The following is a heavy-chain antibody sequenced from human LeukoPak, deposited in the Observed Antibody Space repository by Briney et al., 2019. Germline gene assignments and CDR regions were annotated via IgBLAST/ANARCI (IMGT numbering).Heavy chain of an antibody. CDR2: ISGNSRYI. D-gene: IGHD3-10*01. CDR3: ARDAGDFDLS. V-gene: IGHV3-21*01. CDR1: GFTFSTYS. J-gene: IGHJ5*02. Sequence: GGSLRLSCAASGFTFSTYSMNWVREAPGKGLEWVSSISGNSRYIYYADSVKGRFTISRDNAKNSLYLQMNGLRAEDTAVYYCARDAGDFDLSWGQGTLVTVSS.